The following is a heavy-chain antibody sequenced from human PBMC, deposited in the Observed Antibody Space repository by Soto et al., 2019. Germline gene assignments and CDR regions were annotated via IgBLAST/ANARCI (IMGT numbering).Heavy chain of an antibody. Sequence: ASVKVSCKASGYTFTGYYMHWVRQAPGQGLEWMGWINPNSGGTNYAQKFQGWVTMTRDTSISTAYMELSRLRSDDTAVYYCARGHYDSRGYSTYYYYGMDVGGQGT. J-gene: IGHJ6*02. V-gene: IGHV1-2*04. CDR2: INPNSGGT. CDR3: ARGHYDSRGYSTYYYYGMDV. CDR1: GYTFTGYY. D-gene: IGHD3-22*01.